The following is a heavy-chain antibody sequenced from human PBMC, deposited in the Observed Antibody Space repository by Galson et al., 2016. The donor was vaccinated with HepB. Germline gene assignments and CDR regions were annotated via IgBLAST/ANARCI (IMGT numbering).Heavy chain of an antibody. J-gene: IGHJ4*02. V-gene: IGHV4-34*01. CDR2: INESGST. D-gene: IGHD2-2*01. CDR1: GGSFSSFF. Sequence: ETLSLTCDVYGGSFSSFFWSWIRQPPGKGLEWIGEINESGSTYYNPSLKSRVTVSVDLSKKQFSLNLKSVTAADTALYYCASGTSHRPVFAYWGQGTLVTVSS. CDR3: ASGTSHRPVFAY.